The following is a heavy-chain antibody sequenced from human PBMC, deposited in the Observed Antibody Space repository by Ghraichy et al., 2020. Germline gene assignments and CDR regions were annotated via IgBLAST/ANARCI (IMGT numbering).Heavy chain of an antibody. Sequence: ASVKVSCKASGYTFTSYGISWVRQAPGQGLEWMGWISAYNGNTNYAQKLQGRVTMTTDTSTSTAYMELRSLRSDDTAVYYCARVGGDPYYYDSSGYYHFDYWGQGTLVTVSS. CDR2: ISAYNGNT. J-gene: IGHJ4*02. CDR1: GYTFTSYG. D-gene: IGHD3-22*01. V-gene: IGHV1-18*01. CDR3: ARVGGDPYYYDSSGYYHFDY.